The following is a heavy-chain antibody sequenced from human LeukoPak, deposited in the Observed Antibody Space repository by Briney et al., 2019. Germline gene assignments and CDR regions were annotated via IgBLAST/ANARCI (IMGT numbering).Heavy chain of an antibody. Sequence: SETLSLTCAVYGGSFSGYYWSWIRQPPGKGLEWIGEINHSGSTNYNPSLKSRVTIPVDTSKNQFSLKLSSVTAADTAVYYCARGQVVVAARAYFDYWGQGTLVTVSS. J-gene: IGHJ4*02. CDR1: GGSFSGYY. V-gene: IGHV4-34*01. CDR2: INHSGST. D-gene: IGHD2-15*01. CDR3: ARGQVVVAARAYFDY.